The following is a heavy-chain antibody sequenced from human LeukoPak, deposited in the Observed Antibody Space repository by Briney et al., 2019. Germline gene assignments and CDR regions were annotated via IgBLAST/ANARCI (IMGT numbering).Heavy chain of an antibody. J-gene: IGHJ4*02. CDR3: ASLNSGYDLPYYFDY. V-gene: IGHV1-69*01. CDR2: IIPIFGTA. D-gene: IGHD5-12*01. CDR1: GGTFSSYA. Sequence: GASVKFSCKASGGTFSSYAISWGRQAPGQGLEWMGGIIPIFGTANYAQKFQGRVTITADESTSTAYMELSSLRSEDTAVYYCASLNSGYDLPYYFDYWGQGTLVTVSS.